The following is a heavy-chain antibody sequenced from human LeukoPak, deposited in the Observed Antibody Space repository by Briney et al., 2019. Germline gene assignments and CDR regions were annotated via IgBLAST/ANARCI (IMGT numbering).Heavy chain of an antibody. J-gene: IGHJ6*03. CDR1: GFTFSSYW. Sequence: GGSLRLSCAASGFTFSSYWMSWVRQAPGKGLEWVANIKQDGSEKYYVDSVKGRFTISRDDAKNSLYLQMNSLRAEDTAVYYCARDFGYYDFWSGYLLMDVWGKGTTVTVSS. V-gene: IGHV3-7*01. CDR3: ARDFGYYDFWSGYLLMDV. D-gene: IGHD3-3*01. CDR2: IKQDGSEK.